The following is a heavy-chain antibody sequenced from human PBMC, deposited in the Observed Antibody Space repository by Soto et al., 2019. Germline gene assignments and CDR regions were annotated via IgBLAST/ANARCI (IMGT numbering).Heavy chain of an antibody. V-gene: IGHV4-31*03. D-gene: IGHD3-16*01. CDR2: IYYSGGT. CDR3: ARRRLSYDPIDS. CDR1: GDSIGSGGYY. J-gene: IGHJ4*02. Sequence: SETLSLTCTVSGDSIGSGGYYWSWIRQHPGKGLEWIGYIYYSGGTYYNPSLKSRLTISVDTSKAQFSLKVSSVTAADTAVYYCARRRLSYDPIDSWGQGTLVTVSS.